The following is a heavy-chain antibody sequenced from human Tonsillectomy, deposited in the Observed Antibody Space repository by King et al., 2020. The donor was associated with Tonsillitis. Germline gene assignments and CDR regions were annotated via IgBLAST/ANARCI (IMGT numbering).Heavy chain of an antibody. V-gene: IGHV4-39*01. J-gene: IGHJ4*02. CDR1: GGSISSSSYY. D-gene: IGHD3-22*01. CDR3: ARLLFRYYYDSSGYYLDDY. CDR2: IYYSGST. Sequence: LQLQESGPGLVKPSETLSLTCTVSGGSISSSSYYWGWIRQPPGKGLEWIGSIYYSGSTYYNPSLKSRVTISVDTSKNQLSLKLSSVTAADTAVYYCARLLFRYYYDSSGYYLDDYWGQGTLVTVSS.